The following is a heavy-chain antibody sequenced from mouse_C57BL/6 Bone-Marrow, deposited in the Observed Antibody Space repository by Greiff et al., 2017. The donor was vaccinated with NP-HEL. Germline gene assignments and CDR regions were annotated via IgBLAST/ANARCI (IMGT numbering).Heavy chain of an antibody. D-gene: IGHD1-1*01. V-gene: IGHV1-76*01. CDR2: IYPGSGNT. J-gene: IGHJ4*01. CDR1: GYTFTDYY. Sequence: VKLQESGAELVRPGASVKLSCKASGYTFTDYYINWVKQRPGQGLEWIARIYPGSGNTYYNEKFKGKATLTAEKSSSTAYMQLSSLTSEDSAVYFCARDGYGSAYAMDYWGQGTSVTVSS. CDR3: ARDGYGSAYAMDY.